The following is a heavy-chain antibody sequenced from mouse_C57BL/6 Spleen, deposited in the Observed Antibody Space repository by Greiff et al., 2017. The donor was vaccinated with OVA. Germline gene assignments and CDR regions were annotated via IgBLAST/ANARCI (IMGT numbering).Heavy chain of an antibody. J-gene: IGHJ2*01. D-gene: IGHD1-1*01. V-gene: IGHV1-81*01. CDR2: IYPRSGNS. Sequence: VQLQQSGAELARPGASVKLSCKASGYTFTSYGISWVKQSTGQGLEWIGEIYPRSGNSYYNEKFKGKATLTADKSSSTAYMELRSLTSEDSAVYFCARRQGDYGSSDGYFDYWGQGTTLTVSS. CDR3: ARRQGDYGSSDGYFDY. CDR1: GYTFTSYG.